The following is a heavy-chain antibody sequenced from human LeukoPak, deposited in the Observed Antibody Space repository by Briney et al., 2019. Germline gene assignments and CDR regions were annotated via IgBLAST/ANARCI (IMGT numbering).Heavy chain of an antibody. CDR1: RYTFNRHY. CDR3: ARGRGVGTSFNIDY. Sequence: ASVKVSCKPSRYTFNRHYMHWVRRAPGQGLEWMAWINPNNGDTNYAQKFQGRVTVTRDMSISTAYMELSSLRADYTAVYYCARGRGVGTSFNIDYWGQGTLVTVSS. CDR2: INPNNGDT. J-gene: IGHJ4*02. V-gene: IGHV1-2*02. D-gene: IGHD3-10*01.